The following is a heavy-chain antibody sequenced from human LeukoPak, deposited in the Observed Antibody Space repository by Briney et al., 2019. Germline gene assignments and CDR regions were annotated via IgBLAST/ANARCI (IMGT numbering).Heavy chain of an antibody. CDR3: AKLGITMIGGV. Sequence: GGSLRLSCAASGFTFSSYEMNWVRQAPGKGLEWVSYISSSGSTIYYADSVKGRFTLSRDNAKNSLYLQMNSLRAEDTAVYYCAKLGITMIGGVWGKGTTVTISS. J-gene: IGHJ6*04. CDR2: ISSSGSTI. V-gene: IGHV3-48*03. CDR1: GFTFSSYE. D-gene: IGHD3-10*02.